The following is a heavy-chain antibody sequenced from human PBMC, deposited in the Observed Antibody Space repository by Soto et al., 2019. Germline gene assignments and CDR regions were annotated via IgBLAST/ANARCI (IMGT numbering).Heavy chain of an antibody. V-gene: IGHV3-23*01. Sequence: EVQLLESGGGLVQPGGSLRLSCAASGFTFSSYAMSWVRQAPGKGLEWVSAISGSGGSTYYADSMKGRFTISRDNSKNTLYLQMNSLRAEDTAVYYCATGDSSGWYGGGAFDYWGQGTLVTVSS. CDR1: GFTFSSYA. J-gene: IGHJ4*02. CDR2: ISGSGGST. D-gene: IGHD6-19*01. CDR3: ATGDSSGWYGGGAFDY.